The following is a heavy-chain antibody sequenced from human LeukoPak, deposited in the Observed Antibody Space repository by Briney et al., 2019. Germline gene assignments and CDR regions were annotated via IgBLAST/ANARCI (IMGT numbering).Heavy chain of an antibody. V-gene: IGHV3-74*01. D-gene: IGHD4-11*01. CDR3: ARGSPTPNSRYFDL. Sequence: GGSLRLSCEASEFTLKDYWMHWVRQGPGKGLVWVSRINSDGSSASYADSAKGRFTISRDNAKNTLYLQMNSLRAEDTAVYYCARGSPTPNSRYFDLWGRGTLATVSS. CDR2: INSDGSSA. J-gene: IGHJ2*01. CDR1: EFTLKDYW.